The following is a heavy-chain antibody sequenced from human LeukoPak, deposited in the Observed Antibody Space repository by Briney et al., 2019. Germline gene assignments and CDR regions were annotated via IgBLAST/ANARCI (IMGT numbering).Heavy chain of an antibody. CDR1: GGTFSSYA. Sequence: SVNVSYKASGGTFSSYAISWVRQAPGQGLEWMGGIIPMFGTANYAQKFQGRVTITAAESTGTAYMELSSLRSEDTAVYYCARLNSIWGTWGQGTLVTVSS. D-gene: IGHD3-16*01. J-gene: IGHJ4*02. CDR2: IIPMFGTA. V-gene: IGHV1-69*13. CDR3: ARLNSIWGT.